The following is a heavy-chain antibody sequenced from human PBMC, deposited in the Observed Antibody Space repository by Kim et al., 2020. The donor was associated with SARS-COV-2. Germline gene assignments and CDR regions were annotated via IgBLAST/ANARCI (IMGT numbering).Heavy chain of an antibody. D-gene: IGHD3-10*01. J-gene: IGHJ6*02. V-gene: IGHV3-21*01. CDR3: VRDLSVLDYYYGMDV. Sequence: GGSLRLSCAASGFSFSSYSMNWVRQAPGKGLEWVSSISSTSSDIYYADSVKGRFTISRDNAKNSLYLQMNSLRAEDMAVYYCVRDLSVLDYYYGMDVWGQGTTVSVSS. CDR2: ISSTSSDI. CDR1: GFSFSSYS.